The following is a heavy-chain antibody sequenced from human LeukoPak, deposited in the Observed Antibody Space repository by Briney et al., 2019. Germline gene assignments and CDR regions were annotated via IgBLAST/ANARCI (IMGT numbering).Heavy chain of an antibody. Sequence: ASVKVSCKASGYTFTSYDINWVRQATGQGLEWMGWMNPNSGNTGYAQKFQGRVTMTRNTSISTAYMELSSLRSEDTAVYYCARGLGCGGGCGGGLVDVWGKGTTVTVSS. CDR3: ARGLGCGGGCGGGLVDV. CDR2: MNPNSGNT. J-gene: IGHJ6*04. CDR1: GYTFTSYD. D-gene: IGHD2-21*02. V-gene: IGHV1-8*01.